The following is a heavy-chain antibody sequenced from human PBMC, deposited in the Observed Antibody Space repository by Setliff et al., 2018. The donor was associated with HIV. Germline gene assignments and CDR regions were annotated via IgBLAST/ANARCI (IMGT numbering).Heavy chain of an antibody. D-gene: IGHD7-27*01. J-gene: IGHJ4*02. CDR1: GYTFINYG. V-gene: IGHV1-18*01. CDR3: ARDNRWGSPPPGYFYY. CDR2: ISAYNGNT. Sequence: ASVKVSCKASGYTFINYGISWVRQTPGQGLEWMGWISAYNGNTNFAQNLQDRVTLTTDTSTTTAYMELKSLGSDDTAVYYCARDNRWGSPPPGYFYYWGQGMLVTVSS.